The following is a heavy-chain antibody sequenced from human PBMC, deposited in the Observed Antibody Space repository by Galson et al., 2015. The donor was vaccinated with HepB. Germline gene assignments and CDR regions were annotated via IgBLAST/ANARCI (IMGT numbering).Heavy chain of an antibody. CDR3: ASESVTTVDYAFDI. CDR2: IIPILGIA. CDR1: GGTFSSYA. D-gene: IGHD4-17*01. Sequence: SVKVSCKASGGTFSSYAISWVRQAPGQGLEWMGRIIPILGIANYAQKFQGRVTITADKSTSTAYMELSSLRSEDTAVYYCASESVTTVDYAFDIWGQGTMVTVSS. J-gene: IGHJ3*02. V-gene: IGHV1-69*04.